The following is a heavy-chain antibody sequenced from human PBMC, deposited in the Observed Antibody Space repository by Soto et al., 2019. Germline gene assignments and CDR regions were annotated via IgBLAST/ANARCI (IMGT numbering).Heavy chain of an antibody. CDR2: INHSGST. J-gene: IGHJ6*02. D-gene: IGHD2-2*01. V-gene: IGHV4-34*01. Sequence: SETLSLTCAVYGGSFSGYYWSWIRQPPGKGLECIGEINHSGSTNYNPSLKSRVTISVDTSKNQFSLKLSSVTAADTAVYYCARAGVVPAASRYYYYYYGMDVWGQGTTVTVSS. CDR3: ARAGVVPAASRYYYYYYGMDV. CDR1: GGSFSGYY.